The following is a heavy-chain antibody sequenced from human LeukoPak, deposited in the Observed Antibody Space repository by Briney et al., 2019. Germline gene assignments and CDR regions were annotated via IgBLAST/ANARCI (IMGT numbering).Heavy chain of an antibody. V-gene: IGHV4-34*01. D-gene: IGHD3-3*01. J-gene: IGHJ4*02. CDR3: ASGQYYDLWSGYYVD. CDR2: INHSGST. Sequence: SETLSLTCAVYGGSFSGHYWSWIRQPPGKGLEWIGEINHSGSTNYNPSLESRVTISVDTSKNHFSLKLCSVTAADTAVYYCASGQYYDLWSGYYVDWGQGTLVTVSA. CDR1: GGSFSGHY.